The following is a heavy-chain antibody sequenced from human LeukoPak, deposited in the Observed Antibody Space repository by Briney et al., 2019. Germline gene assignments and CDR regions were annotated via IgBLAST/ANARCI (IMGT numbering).Heavy chain of an antibody. Sequence: ASVKVSCKASGGTFSSYAISWVRQAPGQGLEWMGRIIPILGIANYAQKFQGRVTITADESTSTAYMELSSLRSEDTAVYYCARGWPDEYYFDYWGQGTLVTVSS. V-gene: IGHV1-69*04. CDR3: ARGWPDEYYFDY. J-gene: IGHJ4*02. CDR2: IIPILGIA. D-gene: IGHD6-19*01. CDR1: GGTFSSYA.